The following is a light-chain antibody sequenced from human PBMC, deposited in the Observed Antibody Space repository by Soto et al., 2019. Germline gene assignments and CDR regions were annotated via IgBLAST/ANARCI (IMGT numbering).Light chain of an antibody. CDR1: QGVRSN. CDR2: TTS. V-gene: IGKV3-15*01. CDR3: QQYDKWPPRT. Sequence: EIVLTQSPATLSVSPGETASLSCRASQGVRSNLAWYQQKPGQAPSLLIYTTSTRASGVPARFSGSRSGAEFTLTISSLQSEDSAVYYCQQYDKWPPRTFGQGTKVDIK. J-gene: IGKJ1*01.